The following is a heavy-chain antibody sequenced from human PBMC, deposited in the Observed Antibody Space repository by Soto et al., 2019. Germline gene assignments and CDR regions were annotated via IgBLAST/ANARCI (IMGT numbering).Heavy chain of an antibody. CDR1: GFTFSSYG. V-gene: IGHV3-33*01. J-gene: IGHJ4*02. Sequence: QVQLVESGGGVVQPGRSLRLSCAASGFTFSSYGMHWVRQAPGKGLEWVAVIWYDGSNKYYADSVKGRFTISRDNSKNTLYLQMNSLRAEDTAVYYCASLMGTTQDYWGQGTLVTVSS. CDR2: IWYDGSNK. D-gene: IGHD4-17*01. CDR3: ASLMGTTQDY.